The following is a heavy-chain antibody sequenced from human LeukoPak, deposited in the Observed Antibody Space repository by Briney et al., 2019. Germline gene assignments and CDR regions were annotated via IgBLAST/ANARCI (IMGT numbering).Heavy chain of an antibody. CDR2: ITGYNANT. V-gene: IGHV1-18*01. J-gene: IGHJ1*01. CDR1: GYSFTTFG. CDR3: ARDLYGDYGYFQN. D-gene: IGHD4-17*01. Sequence: ASVKVSCKTSGYSFTTFGISWVRQAPGQGLEWMGWITGYNANTNYAQKFQGRVTMTRDTSTSTVYMELSSLRSEDTAVYYCARDLYGDYGYFQNWGQGTLVTVSS.